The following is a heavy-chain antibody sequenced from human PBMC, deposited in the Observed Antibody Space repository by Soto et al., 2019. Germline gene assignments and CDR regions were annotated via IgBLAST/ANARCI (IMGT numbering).Heavy chain of an antibody. V-gene: IGHV3-48*02. Sequence: GGSLRLSCEVSGFTLNTYSMNWVRQAPGKGLEWVSFITSSGSTTYYADSVKGRFTVSRDNVKNSLFLQMNSLRDEDTAVYYCARVAIASGGVLALTYALVVSGQGTTVTLSS. CDR2: ITSSGSTT. J-gene: IGHJ6*02. CDR1: GFTLNTYS. D-gene: IGHD3-16*02. CDR3: ARVAIASGGVLALTYALVV.